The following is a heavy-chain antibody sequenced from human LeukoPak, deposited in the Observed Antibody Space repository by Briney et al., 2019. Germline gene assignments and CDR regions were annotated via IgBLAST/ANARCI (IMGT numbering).Heavy chain of an antibody. CDR2: ISAYNGNT. CDR3: ARDIFSAVTGEH. V-gene: IGHV1-18*01. Sequence: GASVKVSCKASGGTFSSYAISWVRQAPGQGLEWMGWISAYNGNTNYAQKLQGRVTMTTDTSTSTAYMELRSLRSDDTAVYYCARDIFSAVTGEHWGQGTLVTVSS. D-gene: IGHD2-21*02. J-gene: IGHJ1*01. CDR1: GGTFSSYA.